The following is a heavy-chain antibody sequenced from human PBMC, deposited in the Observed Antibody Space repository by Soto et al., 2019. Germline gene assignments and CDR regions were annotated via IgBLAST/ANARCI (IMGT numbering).Heavy chain of an antibody. Sequence: ASVKVSCKASGGTFSSYAISWVLQAPGQGLEWMGGIIPIFGTANYAQKFQGRVTITADESTSTAYMELSSLRSEDTAVYYCARDPHPLFHHQKYYYYGMDGWGQGTTLTVS. CDR2: IIPIFGTA. CDR3: ARDPHPLFHHQKYYYYGMDG. J-gene: IGHJ6*02. V-gene: IGHV1-69*13. CDR1: GGTFSSYA. D-gene: IGHD2-2*01.